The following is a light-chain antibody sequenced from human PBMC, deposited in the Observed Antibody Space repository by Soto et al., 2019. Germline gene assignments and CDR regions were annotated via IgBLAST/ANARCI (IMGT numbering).Light chain of an antibody. V-gene: IGKV1-5*01. CDR1: QSISTW. CDR2: EAS. Sequence: IRMTQTPSSLSASVGDRVTITCRASQSISTWLAWYQQKPGKAPKVLIYEASKLESGVPSRFSGSGSGTEFTLTISTLQPDDVATYYCQQYNSYQWTFGQGTNVDI. J-gene: IGKJ1*01. CDR3: QQYNSYQWT.